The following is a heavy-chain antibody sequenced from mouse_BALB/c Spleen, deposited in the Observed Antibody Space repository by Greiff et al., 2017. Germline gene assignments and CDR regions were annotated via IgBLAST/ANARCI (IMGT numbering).Heavy chain of an antibody. V-gene: IGHV14-1*02. Sequence: EVKLQESGAELVRPGALVKLSCKASGFNIKDYYMHWVKQRPEQGLEWIGWIDPENGNTIYDPKFQGKASITADTSSNTAYLQLSSLTSEDTAVYYCARIDGYSDVWGAGTTVTVSS. CDR3: ARIDGYSDV. CDR2: IDPENGNT. J-gene: IGHJ1*01. D-gene: IGHD2-3*01. CDR1: GFNIKDYY.